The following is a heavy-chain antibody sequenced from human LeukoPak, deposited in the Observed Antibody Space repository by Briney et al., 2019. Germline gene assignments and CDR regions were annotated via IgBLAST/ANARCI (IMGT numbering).Heavy chain of an antibody. CDR3: ARSGDYYDSSGYFSWTFGT. CDR1: GGSISSYY. Sequence: PSETLSLTCTASGGSISSYYWSWIRQPPGKGLEWIGYISYSGSTNYNPSLRSRVTISVDTSKNQFSLKLSSVTAADTAVYYCARSGDYYDSSGYFSWTFGTWGQGTMVTVSS. CDR2: ISYSGST. V-gene: IGHV4-59*01. J-gene: IGHJ3*02. D-gene: IGHD3-22*01.